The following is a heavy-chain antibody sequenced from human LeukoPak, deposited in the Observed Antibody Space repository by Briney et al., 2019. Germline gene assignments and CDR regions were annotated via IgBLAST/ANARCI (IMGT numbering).Heavy chain of an antibody. D-gene: IGHD2/OR15-2a*01. J-gene: IGHJ4*02. CDR1: GVTFSSYW. V-gene: IGHV3-7*01. CDR3: ARTRLSCDC. Sequence: GGSLRLSCAASGVTFSSYWMTWVRQAPGKGLEWVASINLDGSEKNYVDSVEGRFAISRDNAKKSLFLQMNSLRDEDTAVYYCARTRLSCDCWGQGTLVTVSS. CDR2: INLDGSEK.